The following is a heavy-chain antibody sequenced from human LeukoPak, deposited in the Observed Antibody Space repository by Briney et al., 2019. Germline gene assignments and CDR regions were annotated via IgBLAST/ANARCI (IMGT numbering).Heavy chain of an antibody. CDR1: GFTFSSYA. J-gene: IGHJ6*02. CDR3: AKVQGSGSYGYYGMDV. Sequence: GGSLRLSCAASGFTFSSYAMSWVRQAPGKGLEWVSAISGSGGSTYYADSVKGRFTIPRDNSKNTLYLQMNSLRAEDTAVYYCAKVQGSGSYGYYGMDVWGQGTTVTVSS. V-gene: IGHV3-23*01. D-gene: IGHD3-10*01. CDR2: ISGSGGST.